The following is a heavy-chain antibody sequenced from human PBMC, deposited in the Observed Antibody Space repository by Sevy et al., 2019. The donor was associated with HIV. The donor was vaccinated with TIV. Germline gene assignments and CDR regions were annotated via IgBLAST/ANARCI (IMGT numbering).Heavy chain of an antibody. CDR2: ISSGSSYT. D-gene: IGHD4-17*01. CDR3: ARSRSNYADYYFDY. J-gene: IGHJ4*02. Sequence: GGSLRLSCVGSGFTFSDYYMTWIRQSPGKGLQWISYISSGSSYTNYADSVKGRFTISRDNAKNSLYLEIHTLRPEDTAVYYCARSRSNYADYYFDYWGQGTVVTVSS. CDR1: GFTFSDYY. V-gene: IGHV3-11*06.